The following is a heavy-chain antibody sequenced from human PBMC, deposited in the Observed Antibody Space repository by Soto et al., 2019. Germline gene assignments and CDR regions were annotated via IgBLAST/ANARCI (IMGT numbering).Heavy chain of an antibody. J-gene: IGHJ3*02. V-gene: IGHV3-15*01. D-gene: IGHD1-26*01. CDR1: GGSISSYY. CDR2: IKSKTDGGTT. Sequence: PSETLSLTCTVSGGSISSYYWSWIRQPPGKGLEWVGRIKSKTDGGTTDYAAPVKGRFTISRDDSKNTLYLQMNSLKTEDTAVYYCTTDSGDDAFDIWGQGTMVTVSS. CDR3: TTDSGDDAFDI.